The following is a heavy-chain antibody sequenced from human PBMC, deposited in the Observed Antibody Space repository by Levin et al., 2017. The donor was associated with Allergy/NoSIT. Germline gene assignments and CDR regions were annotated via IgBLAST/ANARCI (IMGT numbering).Heavy chain of an antibody. CDR1: GFAFSTYA. CDR2: ISYDGGNK. CDR3: AKEKDCGNTNCYNAFDI. Sequence: PGGSLRLSCAASGFAFSTYAMHWVRQAPGKGLEWVAVISYDGGNKYYADSVRGRFTISRDNSKNTLYLQMDSLRPEDTAVYYCAKEKDCGNTNCYNAFDIWGQGTMLTVSS. J-gene: IGHJ3*02. D-gene: IGHD2-2*02. V-gene: IGHV3-30-3*01.